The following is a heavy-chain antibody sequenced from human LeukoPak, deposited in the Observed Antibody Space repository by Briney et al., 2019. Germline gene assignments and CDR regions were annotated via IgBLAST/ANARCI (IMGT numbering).Heavy chain of an antibody. V-gene: IGHV3-48*03. D-gene: IGHD3-10*02. CDR3: AELGITMIGGV. CDR1: GFTFSSYA. J-gene: IGHJ6*04. Sequence: GGSPRLSCAASGFTFSSYAMSWVRQAPGKGLEWVSYISSSGSTIYYADSVKGRFTISRDNAKNSLYLQMNSLRAEDTAVYYCAELGITMIGGVWGKGTTVTISS. CDR2: ISSSGSTI.